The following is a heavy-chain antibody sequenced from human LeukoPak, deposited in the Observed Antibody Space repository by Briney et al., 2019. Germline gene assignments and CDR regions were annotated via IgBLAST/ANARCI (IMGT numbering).Heavy chain of an antibody. D-gene: IGHD6-13*01. CDR3: ARGGKQQLVSGYFDS. J-gene: IGHJ4*02. Sequence: PGGSLRLSCAASGFTFSSYWMSWVRQAPGKGLGWVANIKQDGSEKYYVDSVKGRFTISRDNAKNSLYLQMNSLRAEDTAVYYCARGGKQQLVSGYFDSWGQGTLVTVSS. V-gene: IGHV3-7*01. CDR1: GFTFSSYW. CDR2: IKQDGSEK.